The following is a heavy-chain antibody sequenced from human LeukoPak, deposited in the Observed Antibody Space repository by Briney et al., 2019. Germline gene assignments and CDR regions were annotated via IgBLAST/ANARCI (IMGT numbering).Heavy chain of an antibody. Sequence: VSAISCSVGSTYYADSVKGRFTISTDNSKNTLYLQMNSLRAEDTAVYYCAKRGQQLVFDYWGQGTLVTVSS. J-gene: IGHJ4*02. D-gene: IGHD6-13*01. CDR3: AKRGQQLVFDY. V-gene: IGHV3-23*01. CDR2: ISCSVGST.